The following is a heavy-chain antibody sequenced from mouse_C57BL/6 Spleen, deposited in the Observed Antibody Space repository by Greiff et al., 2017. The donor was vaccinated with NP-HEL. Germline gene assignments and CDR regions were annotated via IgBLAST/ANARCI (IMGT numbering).Heavy chain of an antibody. Sequence: EVMLVESGGGLVKPGGSLKLSCAASGFTFSSYAMSWVRQTPEKRLEWVATISDGGSYTYYPDNVKGRFTISRDNAKNNLYLQMSHLKSEDTAMYYCARDGIHFNYWGQGTTLTFSS. D-gene: IGHD4-1*01. CDR1: GFTFSSYA. CDR3: ARDGIHFNY. J-gene: IGHJ2*01. CDR2: ISDGGSYT. V-gene: IGHV5-4*01.